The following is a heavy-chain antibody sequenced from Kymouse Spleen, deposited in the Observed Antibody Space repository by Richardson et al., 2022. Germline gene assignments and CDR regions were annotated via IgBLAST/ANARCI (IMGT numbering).Heavy chain of an antibody. D-gene: IGHD1-20*01. CDR3: ARFNWNDGATLYYGMDV. Sequence: EVQLVESGGGLVQPGGSLRLSCAASGFTFSSYSMNWVRQAPGKGLEWVSYISSSSSTIYYADSVKGRFTISRDNAKNSLYLQMNSLRDEDTAVYYCARFNWNDGATLYYGMDVWGQGTTVTVSS. CDR2: ISSSSSTI. CDR1: GFTFSSYS. J-gene: IGHJ6*02. V-gene: IGHV3-48*02.